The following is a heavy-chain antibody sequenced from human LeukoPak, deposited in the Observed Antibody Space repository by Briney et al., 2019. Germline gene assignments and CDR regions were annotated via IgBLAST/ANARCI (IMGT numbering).Heavy chain of an antibody. J-gene: IGHJ4*02. CDR1: GGSISNNY. D-gene: IGHD1-26*01. V-gene: IGHV4-59*01. CDR2: FHDSEST. CDR3: ARGDPSGRPGIAFAY. Sequence: PSETLSVTCTVSGGSISNNYWSWIRQPPGKGLERMGYFHDSESTNYNPSLKSRVTISVDTSKNQFSLKLSSVTAADTAVYYCARGDPSGRPGIAFAYWGQGTLVTVSS.